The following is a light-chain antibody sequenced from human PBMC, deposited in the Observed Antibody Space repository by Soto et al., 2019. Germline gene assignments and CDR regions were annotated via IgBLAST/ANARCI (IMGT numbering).Light chain of an antibody. V-gene: IGKV3-20*01. CDR3: QQFGFSPWT. CDR2: GAS. CDR1: QSVGSSY. Sequence: DIVLTXSPGTLSLSXXXXATLSCRASQSVGSSYLAWYQQKPGQAPRLLIYGASNRATGIPDRFSGSGSGTDFTLTISRLEPEDFAVYYCQQFGFSPWTFGQGTKVEIK. J-gene: IGKJ1*01.